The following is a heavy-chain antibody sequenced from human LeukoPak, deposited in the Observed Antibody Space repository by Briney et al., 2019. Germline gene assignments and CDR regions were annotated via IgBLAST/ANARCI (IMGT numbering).Heavy chain of an antibody. J-gene: IGHJ6*02. CDR3: ARRITMVRGGAPYYYYGMDV. CDR1: GGSISSSSYY. Sequence: SETLSLTCTVSGGSISSSSYYWGWIRQPPGKGLEWIGSIYYSGSTYYNPSLKSRVTISVDTSKNQFSLKLSSVTAADTAVYYCARRITMVRGGAPYYYYGMDVWGQGTTVTVSS. V-gene: IGHV4-39*07. CDR2: IYYSGST. D-gene: IGHD3-10*01.